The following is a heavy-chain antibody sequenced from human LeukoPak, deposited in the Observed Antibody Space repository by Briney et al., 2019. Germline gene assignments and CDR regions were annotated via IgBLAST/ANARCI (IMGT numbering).Heavy chain of an antibody. CDR1: GYTFTDYY. V-gene: IGHV1-2*02. D-gene: IGHD6-19*01. Sequence: ASVKVSCRASGYTFTDYYIHWVRQAPGQGLEWMTYIGPKSADTHYAQKFQGRVTMTLDTSISTAYMDLRRLTADDTAVYYCARDGVAGRSDAFDLWGQGTMVTVSS. J-gene: IGHJ3*01. CDR2: IGPKSADT. CDR3: ARDGVAGRSDAFDL.